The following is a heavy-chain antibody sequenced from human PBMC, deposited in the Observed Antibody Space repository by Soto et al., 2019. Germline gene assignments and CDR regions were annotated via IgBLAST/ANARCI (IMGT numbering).Heavy chain of an antibody. CDR1: GGSIISGDYY. Sequence: SETLSLTCTVSGGSIISGDYYWSWIRQPPGKGLEWIGYIYYSGSTYYNPSLKSRVTISVDTSKNQFSLKLSSVTAADTAVYYCARLGIARDEYYYYYYMDVWGKGTTVTVSS. CDR3: ARLGIARDEYYYYYYMDV. V-gene: IGHV4-30-4*02. J-gene: IGHJ6*03. D-gene: IGHD6-13*01. CDR2: IYYSGST.